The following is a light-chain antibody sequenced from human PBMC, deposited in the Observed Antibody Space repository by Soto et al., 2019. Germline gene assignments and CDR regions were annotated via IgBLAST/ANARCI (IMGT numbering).Light chain of an antibody. J-gene: IGKJ3*01. CDR1: QSVSSY. Sequence: EIVLTQSPATLSLSPGERATLSCRASQSVSSYLAWYQQKPGQAPRLLIYDASDRATGIPARFRGSWSGTDFTLTISSLEPEDFAVYYCQQRSNWLFTFGPGTKVDIK. V-gene: IGKV3-11*01. CDR2: DAS. CDR3: QQRSNWLFT.